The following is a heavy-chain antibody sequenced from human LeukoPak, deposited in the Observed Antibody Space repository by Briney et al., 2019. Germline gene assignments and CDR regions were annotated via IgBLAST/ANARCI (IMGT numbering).Heavy chain of an antibody. CDR1: GYTFTSYD. D-gene: IGHD3-3*01. CDR3: ARELSITIFGVVMIDY. V-gene: IGHV1-18*01. CDR2: ISAYNGNT. Sequence: ASVKVSCKASGYTFTSYDISWVRQAPGQGLEWMGWISAYNGNTNYAQKLQGRVTMTTDTSTSTAYMELRSLRSDDTAVYYCARELSITIFGVVMIDYWGQGTLVTVSS. J-gene: IGHJ4*02.